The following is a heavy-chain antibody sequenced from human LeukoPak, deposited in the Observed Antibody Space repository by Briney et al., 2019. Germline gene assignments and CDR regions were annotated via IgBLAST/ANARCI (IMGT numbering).Heavy chain of an antibody. D-gene: IGHD4-11*01. CDR3: AREQSNYGATDY. V-gene: IGHV1-69*06. Sequence: SVKVSCKASGGTFSSYAISWVRQAPGQGLEWMGGIIPIFGTANYAQKFQGRITITADKSTSTAYMELSSLRLEDTAMYYCAREQSNYGATDYWGQGTLVTVSS. CDR2: IIPIFGTA. J-gene: IGHJ4*02. CDR1: GGTFSSYA.